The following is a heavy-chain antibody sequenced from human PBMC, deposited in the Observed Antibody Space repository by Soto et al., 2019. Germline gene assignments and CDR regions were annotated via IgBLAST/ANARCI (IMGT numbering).Heavy chain of an antibody. CDR3: ARGLRRGVIVWFDP. V-gene: IGHV4-4*07. CDR2: IYISGST. CDR1: GGSNDNSS. D-gene: IGHD3-10*01. Sequence: PSETLSITCNESGGSNDNSSWSWIRQPAGKGLEWIGRIYISGSTNYNPSLKRRVAMSVDTSKNQFSLKLSSVTAADTAVYYCARGLRRGVIVWFDPWGQGTLVTVSS. J-gene: IGHJ5*02.